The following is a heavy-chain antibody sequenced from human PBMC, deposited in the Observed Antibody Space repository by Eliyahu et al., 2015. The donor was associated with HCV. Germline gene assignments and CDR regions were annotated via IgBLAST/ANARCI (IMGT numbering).Heavy chain of an antibody. V-gene: IGHV1-18*01. Sequence: QVQLVQSGAEVKKPGASVKVSCKASGYTFTSYGISWVRQAPGQGLEWMGWISAYNGNTNYAQKLQGRVTMTTDTSTSTAYMELRSLRSDDTAVYYCARDSIRPQYSGSWAPTGMDVWGQGTTVTVSS. CDR1: GYTFTSYG. D-gene: IGHD1-26*01. CDR2: ISAYNGNT. CDR3: ARDSIRPQYSGSWAPTGMDV. J-gene: IGHJ6*02.